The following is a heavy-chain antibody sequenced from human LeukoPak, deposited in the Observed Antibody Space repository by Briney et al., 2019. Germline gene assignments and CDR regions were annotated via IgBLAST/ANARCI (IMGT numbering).Heavy chain of an antibody. Sequence: SETLSLTCAVSGGSISSCGYSWSWIRQPPGKGLEWIGYIYHSGSTYYNPSLKSRVTISVDRSKNQFSLKLSSVTAADTAVYYCARGGARMAFDIWGQGTMVTVSS. CDR3: ARGGARMAFDI. CDR2: IYHSGST. V-gene: IGHV4-30-2*01. D-gene: IGHD2-15*01. J-gene: IGHJ3*02. CDR1: GGSISSCGYS.